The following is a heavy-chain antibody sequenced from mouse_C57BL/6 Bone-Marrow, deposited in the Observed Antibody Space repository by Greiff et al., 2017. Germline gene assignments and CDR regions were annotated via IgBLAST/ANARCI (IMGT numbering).Heavy chain of an antibody. CDR2: IYPGKSDT. Sequence: VQLQQSGTVLARPGASVKMSCKTSGYTFTSYWMHWVKQRPGQGLEWIGAIYPGKSDTSYNQKFKGKAKLTAGTSANTAYMELSSLTNEDSAVYYCTGITTVVGGNYFDYWGQGTTLTVSS. V-gene: IGHV1-5*01. CDR1: GYTFTSYW. CDR3: TGITTVVGGNYFDY. J-gene: IGHJ2*01. D-gene: IGHD1-1*01.